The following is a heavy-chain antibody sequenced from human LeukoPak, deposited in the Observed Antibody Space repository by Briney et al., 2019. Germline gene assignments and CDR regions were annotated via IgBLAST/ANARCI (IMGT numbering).Heavy chain of an antibody. Sequence: GGSLRLSCAASGFTFSSYAMSWVRQAPGKGLEWVSAISGSGGSTYYADSVKGRFTISRDNSKNTLYLQMNSLRAEDTAVHYCAKEPYSGSYSNWFDPWGQGTLVTVSS. J-gene: IGHJ5*02. D-gene: IGHD1-26*01. V-gene: IGHV3-23*01. CDR2: ISGSGGST. CDR1: GFTFSSYA. CDR3: AKEPYSGSYSNWFDP.